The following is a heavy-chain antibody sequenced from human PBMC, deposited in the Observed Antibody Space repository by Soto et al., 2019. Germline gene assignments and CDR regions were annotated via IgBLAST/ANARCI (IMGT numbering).Heavy chain of an antibody. V-gene: IGHV3-23*01. J-gene: IGHJ4*02. CDR1: GFTLSSYA. Sequence: EVQLLESGGGLVQPGGSLRLSCAASGFTLSSYAMSWVRQAPGKGLEWVSAITNSGRSTYYADSVKGRFTISRDNSKNTLYLQMNSLRAEDTAVYYCAKRGAYNSGWVVDFDNWGQGTLVTVSS. CDR2: ITNSGRST. D-gene: IGHD6-19*01. CDR3: AKRGAYNSGWVVDFDN.